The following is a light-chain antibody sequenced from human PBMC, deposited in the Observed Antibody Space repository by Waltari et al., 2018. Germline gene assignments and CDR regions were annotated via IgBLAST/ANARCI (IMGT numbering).Light chain of an antibody. J-gene: IGKJ4*01. CDR1: QAISSY. CDR3: QQLNSYALT. CDR2: AAS. V-gene: IGKV1-9*01. Sequence: DIQLTQSPSFLSASVGDRVTITCRASQAISSYLAWYQQKPGKAPEVLISAASTLQSGVPSRFSGSGSGTEFTLTISSLQPEDFATYYCQQLNSYALTFGGGTKVQIK.